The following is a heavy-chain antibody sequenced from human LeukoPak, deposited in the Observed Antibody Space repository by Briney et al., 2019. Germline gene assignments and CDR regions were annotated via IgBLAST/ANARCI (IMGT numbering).Heavy chain of an antibody. V-gene: IGHV1-69*13. CDR1: GGTFRRYA. CDR2: IIPIFGKA. CDR3: ARSGVTSSGYYYGDMLY. D-gene: IGHD3-22*01. Sequence: SVKVSCKASGGTFRRYAISWVRQAPGQGLEWMGGIIPIFGKANYAQKFQGRVTITADESTSTAYMELSSLRSEDTAVYYCARSGVTSSGYYYGDMLYWGQGTLVTVSS. J-gene: IGHJ4*02.